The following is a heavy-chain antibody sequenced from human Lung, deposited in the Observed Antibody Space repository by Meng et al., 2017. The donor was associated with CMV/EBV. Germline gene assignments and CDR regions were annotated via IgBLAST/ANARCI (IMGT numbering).Heavy chain of an antibody. J-gene: IGHJ4*02. V-gene: IGHV3-66*02. CDR2: IYSGGTT. Sequence: GGSXRLXCAVSGLSVMTNYMSWVRQAPGKGLEWVSVIYSGGTTIYADSVKGRFTFSRDSSKNTLYLQMNHLRPEDTAVYYCLGGHVAAAVPFDYWGQGTLVTVSS. D-gene: IGHD6-19*01. CDR1: GLSVMTNY. CDR3: LGGHVAAAVPFDY.